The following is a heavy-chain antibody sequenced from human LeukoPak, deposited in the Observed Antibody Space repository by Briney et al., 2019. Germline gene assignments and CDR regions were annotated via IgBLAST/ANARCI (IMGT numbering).Heavy chain of an antibody. CDR2: IVVGSGNT. CDR3: AAHMVRGVNYFDY. Sequence: SVKVSCKASGFTFTSSAMQWVRQARGQRLEWIGWIVVGSGNTNYAQKFQERVTITRDMSTSTAYMELSSLRSEDTAVYYCAAHMVRGVNYFDYWGQGTLVTVSS. J-gene: IGHJ4*02. D-gene: IGHD3-10*01. CDR1: GFTFTSSA. V-gene: IGHV1-58*02.